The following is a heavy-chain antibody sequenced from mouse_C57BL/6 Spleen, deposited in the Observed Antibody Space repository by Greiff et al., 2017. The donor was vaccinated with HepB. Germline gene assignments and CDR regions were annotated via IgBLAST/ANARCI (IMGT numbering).Heavy chain of an antibody. CDR1: GFSLTSYG. V-gene: IGHV2-6*03. CDR3: ARETAQATFYAMDY. CDR2: IWSDGST. Sequence: VKLMESGPGLVAPSQSLSITCTVSGFSLTSYGVHWVRQPPGKGLEWLVVIWSDGSTTYNSALKSRLSISKDNSKSQVFLKMNSLQTDDTAMYYCARETAQATFYAMDYWGQGTSVTVSS. J-gene: IGHJ4*01. D-gene: IGHD3-2*02.